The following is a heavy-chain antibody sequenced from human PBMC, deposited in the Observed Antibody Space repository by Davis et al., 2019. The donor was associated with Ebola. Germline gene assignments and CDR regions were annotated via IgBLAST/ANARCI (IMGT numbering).Heavy chain of an antibody. D-gene: IGHD5-12*01. V-gene: IGHV6-1*01. CDR3: ARGWLRSGLDV. J-gene: IGHJ6*04. CDR1: GDSVSGGSGG. Sequence: HPQTPSLTRAISGDSVSGGSGGWNWIRQSPSRGLEWLGRTYYSSKWYDGYAESVKSRINISPDTAKNQFSLHLNSVTPEDTAVYYCARGWLRSGLDVWGKGAAVTVSS. CDR2: TYYSSKWYD.